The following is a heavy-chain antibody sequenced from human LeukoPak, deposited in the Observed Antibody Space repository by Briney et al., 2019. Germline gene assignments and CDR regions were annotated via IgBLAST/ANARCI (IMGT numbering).Heavy chain of an antibody. D-gene: IGHD1-26*01. Sequence: SETLSLTCAVCGGSFSGYYWSWIRQPPGKGLEWIGEINHSGSTNYNPSLKSRVTISVDTSKNQFSLKLSSVTAADTAVYYCARHDIVGANFDYWGQGTLVTVSS. CDR1: GGSFSGYY. J-gene: IGHJ4*02. CDR3: ARHDIVGANFDY. V-gene: IGHV4-34*01. CDR2: INHSGST.